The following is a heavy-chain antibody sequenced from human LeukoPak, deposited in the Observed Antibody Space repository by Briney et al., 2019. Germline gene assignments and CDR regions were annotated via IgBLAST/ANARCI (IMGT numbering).Heavy chain of an antibody. V-gene: IGHV3-74*01. CDR2: INSDGSST. Sequence: GRSLRLSCAASGFTFSSYWMHWVRQAPGKGLVWVSRINSDGSSTTYADSVKGRFTISRDNAKNTLYLQMDSLRAEDTAVYYCARGGKYYGSGSYDNPNYFDYWGQGTLVTVSS. CDR3: ARGGKYYGSGSYDNPNYFDY. J-gene: IGHJ4*02. D-gene: IGHD3-10*01. CDR1: GFTFSSYW.